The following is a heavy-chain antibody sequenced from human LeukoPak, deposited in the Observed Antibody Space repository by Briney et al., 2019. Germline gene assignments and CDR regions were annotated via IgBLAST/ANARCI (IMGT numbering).Heavy chain of an antibody. V-gene: IGHV1-69*05. CDR2: IIPIFGTA. CDR3: ARDNSVGDVAWWFDP. Sequence: GASVKVSCKASGGTFSSYAINWVRQAPGQGLKWMGGIIPIFGTANYAQKFQGRVTMTRDMSTTTDYMELSSLRSDDTAVYYCARDNSVGDVAWWFDPWGQGTLVTVSS. J-gene: IGHJ5*02. CDR1: GGTFSSYA. D-gene: IGHD1-26*01.